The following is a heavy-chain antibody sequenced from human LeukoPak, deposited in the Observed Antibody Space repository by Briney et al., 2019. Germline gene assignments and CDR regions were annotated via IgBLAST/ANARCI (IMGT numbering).Heavy chain of an antibody. J-gene: IGHJ4*02. Sequence: PGGSLRLSCAASGFTFSSYSMNWVRQAPGKELEWVSYISSSSSTIYYADSVKGRFTISRDNAKNSLYLQMNSLRDEDTAVYYCPRDAIPVIQRETNFDYWGQGTLVTVSS. CDR2: ISSSSSTI. V-gene: IGHV3-48*02. CDR3: PRDAIPVIQRETNFDY. D-gene: IGHD1-1*01. CDR1: GFTFSSYS.